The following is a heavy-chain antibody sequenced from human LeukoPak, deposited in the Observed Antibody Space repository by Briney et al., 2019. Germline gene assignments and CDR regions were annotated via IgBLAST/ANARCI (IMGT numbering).Heavy chain of an antibody. J-gene: IGHJ4*02. Sequence: GGSLRLSCTASGFTFGDYLMSWFRQAPGQGLEWIGFISGGTTEYAASVKGRFTISRDDSTSIAYLQMNSLTTEDTAVYYCSRGSGWLSVYWGQGTLVTVSS. CDR1: GFTFGDYL. CDR3: SRGSGWLSVY. CDR2: ISGGTT. V-gene: IGHV3-49*03. D-gene: IGHD6-19*01.